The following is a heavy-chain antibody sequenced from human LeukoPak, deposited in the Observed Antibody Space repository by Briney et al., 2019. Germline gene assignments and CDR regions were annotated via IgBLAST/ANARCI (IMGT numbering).Heavy chain of an antibody. D-gene: IGHD5-18*01. Sequence: GGSLRLSCAASGFTFPSYGMDWVRQAPGKGLEGVAIIWYDGSKKYYADSVKGRFTISRDNSKNTLSLQMNSLRAEDTGVYYCARDGHQWLFDYWGQGTLVTVSS. CDR1: GFTFPSYG. CDR2: IWYDGSKK. CDR3: ARDGHQWLFDY. V-gene: IGHV3-33*01. J-gene: IGHJ4*02.